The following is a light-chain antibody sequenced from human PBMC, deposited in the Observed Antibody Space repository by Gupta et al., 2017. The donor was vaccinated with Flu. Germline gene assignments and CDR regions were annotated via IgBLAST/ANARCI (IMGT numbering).Light chain of an antibody. J-gene: IGLJ1*01. V-gene: IGLV2-14*04. Sequence: SITISCSGTSSDVGGYKYVSWYQQQPGKAPKRMMYDVSNRPSGVSNRFSGSKCGSTASLTISGLRAEDEADDYCTSYTSSSTLVFGTGTKVTVL. CDR1: SSDVGGYKY. CDR2: DVS. CDR3: TSYTSSSTLV.